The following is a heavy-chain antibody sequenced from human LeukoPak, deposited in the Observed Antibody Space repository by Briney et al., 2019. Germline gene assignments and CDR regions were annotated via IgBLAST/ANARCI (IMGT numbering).Heavy chain of an antibody. CDR3: ARARAIFGVVIIHYYYYMDV. J-gene: IGHJ6*03. CDR1: GGSISSSSYY. V-gene: IGHV4-39*01. Sequence: SETLSLTCTVSGGSISSSSYYWGWIRQPPGKGLEWIGSIYYSGSTYYNPSLKSRVTISVDTSKNQFSLKLSSVTAADTAVYYCARARAIFGVVIIHYYYYMDVWGKGTTVTVSS. D-gene: IGHD3-3*01. CDR2: IYYSGST.